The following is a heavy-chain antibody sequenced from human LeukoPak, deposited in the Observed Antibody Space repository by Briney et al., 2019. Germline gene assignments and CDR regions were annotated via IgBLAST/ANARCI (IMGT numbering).Heavy chain of an antibody. CDR3: ARDPPPLLWFGELLDY. D-gene: IGHD3-10*01. Sequence: AASVKVSCKASGGTFSSYAISWVRQAPGQGLEWMGRIIPILGIANYAQKFQGRVTITADKSTSTAYMELSSLRSEDTAVYYCARDPPPLLWFGELLDYWGQGTLVTVSS. V-gene: IGHV1-69*04. J-gene: IGHJ4*02. CDR2: IIPILGIA. CDR1: GGTFSSYA.